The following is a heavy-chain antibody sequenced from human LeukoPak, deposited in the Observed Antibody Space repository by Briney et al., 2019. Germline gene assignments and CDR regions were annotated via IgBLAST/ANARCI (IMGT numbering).Heavy chain of an antibody. CDR2: ISAYNGNT. CDR1: GYTFTSYG. J-gene: IGHJ4*02. Sequence: ASVKVSCKASGYTFTSYGFTWVRQALGQGLEWMGWISAYNGNTNYAQMLQGRVTMTTDTSTRTAYMELRSLRSDDTAVYYCARVYPGQQLVLFRGYYFDYWGQGALVTVSS. CDR3: ARVYPGQQLVLFRGYYFDY. D-gene: IGHD6-13*01. V-gene: IGHV1-18*01.